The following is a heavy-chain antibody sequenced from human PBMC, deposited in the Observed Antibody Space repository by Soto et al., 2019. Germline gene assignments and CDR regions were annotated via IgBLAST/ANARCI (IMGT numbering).Heavy chain of an antibody. V-gene: IGHV4-59*12. CDR1: GFSFSTYG. CDR2: IYYSGST. CDR3: VSYGSGTYYSGYSFDF. J-gene: IGHJ4*02. Sequence: GSLRLSCAASGFSFSTYGMHWVRQPPGKGLEWIGYIYYSGSTYYNPSLKSRVTISVDTSKNQFSLKLSSVTAADTALYYCVSYGSGTYYSGYSFDFWSQGSLVTVSS. D-gene: IGHD3-10*01.